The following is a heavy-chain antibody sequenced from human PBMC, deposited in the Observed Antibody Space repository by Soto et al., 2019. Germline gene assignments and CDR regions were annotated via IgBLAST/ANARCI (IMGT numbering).Heavy chain of an antibody. Sequence: PGGSLRLSCAASGFTFSSYEMNWVRQAPGKGLEWVSYISSSGSTIYYADSVKGRFTISRDNAKNSLYLQMNSLRAEDTAVYYCASNYYDSSGYNYWGQGTLVTVSS. J-gene: IGHJ4*02. CDR1: GFTFSSYE. D-gene: IGHD3-22*01. CDR2: ISSSGSTI. CDR3: ASNYYDSSGYNY. V-gene: IGHV3-48*03.